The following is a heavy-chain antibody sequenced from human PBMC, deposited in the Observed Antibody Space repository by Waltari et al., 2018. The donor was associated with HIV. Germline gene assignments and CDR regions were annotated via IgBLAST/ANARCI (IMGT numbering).Heavy chain of an antibody. V-gene: IGHV3-30*04. D-gene: IGHD2-2*01. CDR2: ISVDGENK. CDR1: GFTSCNYA. J-gene: IGHJ4*02. Sequence: QVPLVESGGSVVKPAGSLHLPCASSGFTSCNYALHRLLQAPGKGLEWVALISVDGENKKYADSVRGRFTVSRDNSNNTLYLQMNSLKPGDTALYYCAREGDCFSNRCSGGLMSYWGQGTLVSVSS. CDR3: AREGDCFSNRCSGGLMSY.